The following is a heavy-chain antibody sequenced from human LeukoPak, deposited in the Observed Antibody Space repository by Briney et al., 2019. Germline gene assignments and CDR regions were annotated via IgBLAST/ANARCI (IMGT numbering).Heavy chain of an antibody. CDR1: GYSFTSYW. CDR2: IYPGDSDT. V-gene: IGHV5-51*01. CDR3: ARHLSYCSGGSCSYYFDY. Sequence: GESLKISCKGSGYSFTSYWIGWVRQMPGKGLEWMGIIYPGDSDTTYSPSFQGQVTISADKSISTAYLQWISLKASDTAMYYCARHLSYCSGGSCSYYFDYWGQGTLVTVSS. J-gene: IGHJ4*02. D-gene: IGHD2-15*01.